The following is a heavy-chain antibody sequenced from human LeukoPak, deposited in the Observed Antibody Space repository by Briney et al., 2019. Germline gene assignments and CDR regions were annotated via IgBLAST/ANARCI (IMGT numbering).Heavy chain of an antibody. J-gene: IGHJ6*04. D-gene: IGHD2-2*01. CDR2: ISSSGSTI. Sequence: GGSLRLSWAAAGFTFSSYEMNWVRQAPGKGLEWGSYISSSGSTIYYAASVKVPFPISRDNAKTSLYLQMNSLRAEDTAVYYCARAGYCSSTSCLWSYYYYGMDVWGKGTTVTVSS. CDR1: GFTFSSYE. CDR3: ARAGYCSSTSCLWSYYYYGMDV. V-gene: IGHV3-48*03.